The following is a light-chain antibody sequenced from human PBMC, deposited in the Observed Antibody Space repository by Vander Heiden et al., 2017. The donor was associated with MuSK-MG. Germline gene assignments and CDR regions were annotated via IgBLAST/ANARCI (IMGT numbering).Light chain of an antibody. CDR3: QQDNNFPFT. CDR2: AAS. J-gene: IGKJ2*01. CDR1: QNIDRW. V-gene: IGKV1-12*01. Sequence: DIQMTQSPSSMSASVGDRVTISCRASQNIDRWLAWYQQKPGKAPKLLIYAASNLEGGVPSKFSGSGSGTIFTLTISSLQPEDFATYFCQQDNNFPFTFGQGTKLE.